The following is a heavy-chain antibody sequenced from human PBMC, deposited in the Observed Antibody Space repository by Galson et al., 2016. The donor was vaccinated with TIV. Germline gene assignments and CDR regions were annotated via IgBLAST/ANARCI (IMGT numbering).Heavy chain of an antibody. CDR3: AQTAMILSGWFDS. D-gene: IGHD3-16*01. V-gene: IGHV2-70*11. Sequence: PALVKPTQTLTLTCSFSGFSLSANAMCVSWIRQPPGKALEWLARIDWDDDRYFSTSLRTRLTISKDTSKNQVVLTMTNMDPVDTATYYCAQTAMILSGWFDSWGQGTLVTVSS. CDR2: IDWDDDR. J-gene: IGHJ5*01. CDR1: GFSLSANAMC.